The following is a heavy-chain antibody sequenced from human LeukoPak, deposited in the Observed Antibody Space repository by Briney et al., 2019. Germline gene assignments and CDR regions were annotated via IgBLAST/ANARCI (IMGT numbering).Heavy chain of an antibody. D-gene: IGHD3-10*01. CDR1: GFTFSSCA. J-gene: IGHJ4*02. V-gene: IGHV3-23*01. CDR2: ISGSGGDT. Sequence: GGSLRPSCAASGFTFSSCAMSWVRQAPGKGLEWVSAISGSGGDTYYADSVRGRFTISRDNSKNTLYLQMNSLRDEDTAVYYCTKNMAGSDWSFYVYWGRGTLATVSS. CDR3: TKNMAGSDWSFYVY.